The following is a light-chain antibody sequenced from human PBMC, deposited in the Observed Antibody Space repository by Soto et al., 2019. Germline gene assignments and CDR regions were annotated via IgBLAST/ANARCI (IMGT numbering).Light chain of an antibody. CDR1: QSVRSN. CDR2: GAF. Sequence: EIVMTQSPVTLSVSPGERATLSCRASQSVRSNLAWYQQKPGQAPSLLIYGAFTRATGIPARFSGTGSGTEFPLIISSLQSEDFALYYCQQYNDWPLTFGQGTKVEV. V-gene: IGKV3-15*01. J-gene: IGKJ1*01. CDR3: QQYNDWPLT.